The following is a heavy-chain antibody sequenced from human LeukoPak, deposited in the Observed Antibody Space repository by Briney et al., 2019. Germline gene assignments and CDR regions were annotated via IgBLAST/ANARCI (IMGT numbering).Heavy chain of an antibody. J-gene: IGHJ4*02. D-gene: IGHD3-22*01. CDR3: ARDYYDQGYFDY. CDR2: IWYDGSNK. V-gene: IGHV3-33*08. CDR1: GFTFSNYS. Sequence: GGSLRLSCAASGFTFSNYSMNWVRQAPGKGLEWVAVIWYDGSNKYYADSVKGRFTISRDNSKNTLYLQMNSLRAEDTAVYYCARDYYDQGYFDYWGQGTLVTVSS.